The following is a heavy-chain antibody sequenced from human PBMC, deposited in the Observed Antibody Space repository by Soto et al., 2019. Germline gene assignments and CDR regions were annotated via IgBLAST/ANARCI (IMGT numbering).Heavy chain of an antibody. Sequence: PGGSLRLFCATSGFTVSTNAMSSVPQAAGKGLDCVSGISGSGRNTNYADSVKGRFASSKDNSTNTVFLQMNSLRAEDTAVDYCAKNGLSSSPSAIDSWGQGTLVTVSS. V-gene: IGHV3-23*01. D-gene: IGHD6-6*01. J-gene: IGHJ4*02. CDR1: GFTVSTNA. CDR2: ISGSGRNT. CDR3: AKNGLSSSPSAIDS.